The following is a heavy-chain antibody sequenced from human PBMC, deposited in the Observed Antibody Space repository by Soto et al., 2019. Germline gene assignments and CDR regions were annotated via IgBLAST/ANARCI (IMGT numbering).Heavy chain of an antibody. Sequence: SETLSLTCAVYAGSFSGYYWSWIRQPPGKGLEWIGEINHSGSTNYNPSLKSRVTISVDTSKNQFSLKLSSVTAADTAVYYCARVYVFWSGYYFVPQYGMYVWAQGTTVPV. J-gene: IGHJ6*02. CDR2: INHSGST. D-gene: IGHD3-3*01. CDR3: ARVYVFWSGYYFVPQYGMYV. CDR1: AGSFSGYY. V-gene: IGHV4-34*01.